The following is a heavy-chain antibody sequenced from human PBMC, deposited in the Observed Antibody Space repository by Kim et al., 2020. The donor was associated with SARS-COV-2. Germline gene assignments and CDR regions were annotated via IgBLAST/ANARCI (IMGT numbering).Heavy chain of an antibody. J-gene: IGHJ5*02. CDR3: ARSPPSGRYFAP. Sequence: NNAQKLQGRVTMTTEPSTSTAYMELRSLRSDDTAVYYCARSPPSGRYFAPWGQGTLVTVSS. V-gene: IGHV1-18*01. D-gene: IGHD3-9*01.